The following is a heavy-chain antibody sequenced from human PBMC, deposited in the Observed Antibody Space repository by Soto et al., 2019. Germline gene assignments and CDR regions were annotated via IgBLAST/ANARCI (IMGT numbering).Heavy chain of an antibody. CDR3: ERASTITGTTGY. CDR2: IYYSGST. CDR1: GGSVSSGSYY. D-gene: IGHD1-20*01. V-gene: IGHV4-61*01. J-gene: IGHJ4*02. Sequence: SETLSLTCTVSGGSVSSGSYYWSWIRQPPGKGLEWIGYIYYSGSTNYNPSLKSRVTISVDTSKNQFSLKLSSVTAAETAVYYRERASTITGTTGYWGQGTLVTVSS.